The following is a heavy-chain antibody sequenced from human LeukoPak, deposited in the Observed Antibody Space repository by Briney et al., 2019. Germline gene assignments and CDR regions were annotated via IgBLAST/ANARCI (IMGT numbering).Heavy chain of an antibody. Sequence: PGGSLRLSCAASGFTFSSYGVHWVRQAPGKGLEWVAVISYDGSNKYYADSVKGRFTISRDNSKNTLYLQMNSLRAEDTAVYYCAKVGRLTDFDYWGQGTLVTVSS. J-gene: IGHJ4*02. CDR2: ISYDGSNK. CDR3: AKVGRLTDFDY. D-gene: IGHD7-27*01. V-gene: IGHV3-30*18. CDR1: GFTFSSYG.